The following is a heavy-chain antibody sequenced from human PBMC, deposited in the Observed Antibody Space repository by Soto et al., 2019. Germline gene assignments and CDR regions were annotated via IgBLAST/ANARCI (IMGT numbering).Heavy chain of an antibody. CDR2: ISAYNGNT. J-gene: IGHJ4*02. CDR1: GYTFTSYG. D-gene: IGHD3-22*01. Sequence: ASVKVSCKASGYTFTSYGISWVRQAPGQGLEWMGWISAYNGNTNYAQKLQGRVTMTTDTSTSTAYMELRSLRSDDTAVYYCARGSLVVVTTSDPALLDYWGQGTLVTVS. V-gene: IGHV1-18*01. CDR3: ARGSLVVVTTSDPALLDY.